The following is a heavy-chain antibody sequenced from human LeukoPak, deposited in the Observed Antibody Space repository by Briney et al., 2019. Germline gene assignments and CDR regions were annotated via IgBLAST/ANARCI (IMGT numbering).Heavy chain of an antibody. CDR1: GFTFSIYW. Sequence: GGSLRLSCAASGFTFSIYWMNWVRQAPGKGLGWVANIKHDGSEKHYVDSVKGRFTSSRDNAKNSLYLQINSLRADDTAVYYCASRITRIVANVFDIWGQGTMVTVSS. J-gene: IGHJ3*02. CDR2: IKHDGSEK. CDR3: ASRITRIVANVFDI. V-gene: IGHV3-7*01. D-gene: IGHD3-22*01.